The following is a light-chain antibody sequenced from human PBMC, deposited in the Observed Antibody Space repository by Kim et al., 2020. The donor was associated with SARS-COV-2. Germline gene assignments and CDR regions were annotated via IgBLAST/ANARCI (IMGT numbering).Light chain of an antibody. CDR2: DTF. V-gene: IGKV3-15*01. CDR3: QQYSNWPPYT. J-gene: IGKJ2*01. Sequence: VSPGERAPLSCTASQGVTRLLAWYQPKPGQPPRLVIYDTFNRATGIPARFKGSGSGTEFTLTISSLQSEDCAVYYCQQYSNWPPYTFGQGTKLEI. CDR1: QGVTRL.